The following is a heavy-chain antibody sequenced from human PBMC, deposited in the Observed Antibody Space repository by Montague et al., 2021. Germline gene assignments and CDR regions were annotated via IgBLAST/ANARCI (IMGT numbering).Heavy chain of an antibody. V-gene: IGHV4-59*01. CDR3: ARSPTQWLVFGC. J-gene: IGHJ4*02. CDR2: FYYSGST. CDR1: GDSISSYY. D-gene: IGHD6-19*01. Sequence: SETLSLTCTVSGDSISSYYWSWIRQPPGKGLEWIGYFYYSGSTNYNPSLKSRVTMSLDTSKSQFSLKLSSVTAADTAIYYCARSPTQWLVFGCWGQGTLVTVSS.